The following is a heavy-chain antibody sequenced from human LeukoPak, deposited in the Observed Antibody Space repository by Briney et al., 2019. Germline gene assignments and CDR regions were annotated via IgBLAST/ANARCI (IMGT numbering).Heavy chain of an antibody. CDR2: IRDSGGST. CDR1: GFTFSSYT. D-gene: IGHD6-6*01. CDR3: AKARGSSEVDY. J-gene: IGHJ4*02. Sequence: PEGSLRLSCAASGFTFSSYTMSWVRQAPGKGLEWVSSIRDSGGSTYYADSVKGRFTISRDNSKNTLYLQMNSLRVDDTAIYYCAKARGSSEVDYWGQGTLVTVSS. V-gene: IGHV3-23*01.